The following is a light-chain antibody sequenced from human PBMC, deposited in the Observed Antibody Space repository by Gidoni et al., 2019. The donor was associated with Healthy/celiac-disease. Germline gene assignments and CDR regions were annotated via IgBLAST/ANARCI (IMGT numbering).Light chain of an antibody. CDR3: QQYYSTPPVT. CDR2: WAS. CDR1: QSVLYSSNNKNY. V-gene: IGKV4-1*01. Sequence: DIVMTQSPDSLAVSLGERATINCKSSQSVLYSSNNKNYLAWYQQKQGQPPKLLIYWASNREYGVPDRFSGSGSGTDFTLTISSLQAEDVAVYYCQQYYSTPPVTFGGGTKVEIK. J-gene: IGKJ4*01.